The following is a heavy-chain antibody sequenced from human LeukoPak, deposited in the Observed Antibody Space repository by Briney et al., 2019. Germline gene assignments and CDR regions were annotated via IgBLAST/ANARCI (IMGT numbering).Heavy chain of an antibody. Sequence: PGGSLRLSCAASGFTVSSNYMSWVRQAPGKGLEWVSVIYSGGSTYYADSVKGRFTISRDNSKNTLYLQMNSLRAEDTAIYYCARDGGPKGPPPDYWGQGTLVTVSS. J-gene: IGHJ4*02. CDR3: ARDGGPKGPPPDY. CDR1: GFTVSSNY. CDR2: IYSGGST. D-gene: IGHD3-3*01. V-gene: IGHV3-66*01.